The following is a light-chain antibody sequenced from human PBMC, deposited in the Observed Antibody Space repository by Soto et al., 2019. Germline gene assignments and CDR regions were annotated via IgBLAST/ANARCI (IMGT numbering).Light chain of an antibody. J-gene: IGKJ5*01. V-gene: IGKV3-11*01. Sequence: EILLTQSPATLSFAPGEKATLSFRASPSVTNFLAWYQQKPGQAPRLLIYGAFNRATGIPARFSGSGSGTDFTLTISSLEPEDPAVYYCQQRNVWPPVTFGQGTRLEI. CDR3: QQRNVWPPVT. CDR2: GAF. CDR1: PSVTNF.